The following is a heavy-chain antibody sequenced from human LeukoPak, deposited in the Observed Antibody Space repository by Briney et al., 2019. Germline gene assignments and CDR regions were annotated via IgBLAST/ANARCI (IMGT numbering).Heavy chain of an antibody. V-gene: IGHV4-4*07. CDR3: ARAAYGGYGTLDY. CDR1: GASISAYY. Sequence: SEALSLTCTVSGASISAYYWIWIRQPVGKGLEWIGRIHTSGENNYNPSLKSRVTMSVDTSKNQFSLNLISVTAADTAVYYCARAAYGGYGTLDYWGQGTLVTVSS. CDR2: IHTSGEN. J-gene: IGHJ4*02. D-gene: IGHD5-12*01.